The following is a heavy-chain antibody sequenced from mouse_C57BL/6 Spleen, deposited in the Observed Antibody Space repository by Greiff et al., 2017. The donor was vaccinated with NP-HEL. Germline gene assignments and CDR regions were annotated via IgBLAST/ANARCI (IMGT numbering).Heavy chain of an antibody. CDR2: IHPNSGST. V-gene: IGHV1-64*01. Sequence: QVQLQQPGAELVKPGASVKLSCKASGYTFTSYWMHWVKQRPGQGLEWIGMIHPNSGSTNYNEKFKSKATLTVDKSSSTAYMQLSSLTSEDSAVYYCARREDYYGSSSYYFDYWGQGTTLTVSS. CDR1: GYTFTSYW. J-gene: IGHJ2*01. D-gene: IGHD1-1*01. CDR3: ARREDYYGSSSYYFDY.